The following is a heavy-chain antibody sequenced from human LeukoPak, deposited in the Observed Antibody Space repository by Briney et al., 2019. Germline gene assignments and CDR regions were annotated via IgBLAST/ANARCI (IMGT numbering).Heavy chain of an antibody. J-gene: IGHJ4*02. CDR3: ARDSGRDDSSGYYYSEVDY. CDR1: GFTFSSYS. D-gene: IGHD3-22*01. CDR2: ISSSSSYI. Sequence: GGSLRLSCAASGFTFSSYSMNWVRQAPGKGLEWVSSISSSSSYIYYADSVKGRFTISRDNAKNSLYLQMTSLRAEDTAVYYCARDSGRDDSSGYYYSEVDYWGQGTLVTVSS. V-gene: IGHV3-21*01.